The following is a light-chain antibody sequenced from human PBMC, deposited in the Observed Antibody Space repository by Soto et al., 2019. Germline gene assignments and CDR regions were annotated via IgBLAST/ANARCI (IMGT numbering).Light chain of an antibody. J-gene: IGLJ1*01. CDR3: SSYTSSRGEV. CDR1: SSDVGGYNY. CDR2: DVS. V-gene: IGLV2-14*01. Sequence: QSVLTQPASVSGSPGQSITISCTGTSSDVGGYNYVSWYQQHPGKAPKLMIYDVSNRPSGVSNRFSGSKSGNTASLTISGLQAEDEADYYCSSYTSSRGEVFGTGTKLTVL.